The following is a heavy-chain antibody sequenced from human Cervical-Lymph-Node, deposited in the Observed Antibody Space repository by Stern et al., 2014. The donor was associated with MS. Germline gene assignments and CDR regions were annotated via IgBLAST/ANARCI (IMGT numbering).Heavy chain of an antibody. D-gene: IGHD3-22*01. V-gene: IGHV1-69*01. CDR3: ASTLRGYYDSSGYGYYYGMDV. CDR2: IIPIFGTA. CDR1: GGTFSSYA. J-gene: IGHJ6*02. Sequence: VQLVESGAEVKKPGSSVKVSCKASGGTFSSYAISWVRQAPGQGLEWMGGIIPIFGTANYAQKFQGRDTITADETTSTAYMELSSLRSEDTAVYYCASTLRGYYDSSGYGYYYGMDVWGQGTTVTVSS.